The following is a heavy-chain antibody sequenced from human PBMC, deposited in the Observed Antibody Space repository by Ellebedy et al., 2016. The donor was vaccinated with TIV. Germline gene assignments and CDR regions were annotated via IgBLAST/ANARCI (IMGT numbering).Heavy chain of an antibody. CDR2: INPNSGGT. CDR1: GYTFTGYY. D-gene: IGHD2-15*01. V-gene: IGHV1-2*02. CDR3: ARSLQRGGKWSAWGY. Sequence: ASVKVSCKASGYTFTGYYMHWVRQAPGQGLEWMGWINPNSGGTNYAQKFQGRVTMTRDTSISTAYMELSRLRSDDTAVYYCARSLQRGGKWSAWGYWGQGTLVTVSS. J-gene: IGHJ4*02.